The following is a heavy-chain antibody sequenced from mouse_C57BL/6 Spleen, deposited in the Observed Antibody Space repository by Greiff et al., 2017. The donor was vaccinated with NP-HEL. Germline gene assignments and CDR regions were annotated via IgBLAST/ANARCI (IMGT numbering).Heavy chain of an antibody. J-gene: IGHJ4*01. CDR1: GYAFTNYL. CDR3: ARDRTDAMDY. CDR2: INPGSGGT. V-gene: IGHV1-54*01. D-gene: IGHD2-14*01. Sequence: VQLQQSGAELVRPGTSVKVSCKASGYAFTNYLIEWVKQRPGQGLEGIGVINPGSGGTNYNEKFKGKATLTADKSSRTAYMQRSSLTSEDSAVYFCARDRTDAMDYWGQGTSVTVSS.